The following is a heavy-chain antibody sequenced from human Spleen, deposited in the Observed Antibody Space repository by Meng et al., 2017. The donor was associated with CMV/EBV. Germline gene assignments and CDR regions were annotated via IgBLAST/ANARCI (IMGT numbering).Heavy chain of an antibody. Sequence: CTVSSGTMDSGAYCWSWIRQHPEKGLEWIGYTYYDGSTHYNPSLRSRAAIAVDTSKNQFSLRLNSVTAADTAVYYCARQAPDNWFDPWGQGALVTVSS. CDR2: TYYDGST. CDR3: ARQAPDNWFDP. V-gene: IGHV4-31*03. J-gene: IGHJ5*01. CDR1: SGTMDSGAYC.